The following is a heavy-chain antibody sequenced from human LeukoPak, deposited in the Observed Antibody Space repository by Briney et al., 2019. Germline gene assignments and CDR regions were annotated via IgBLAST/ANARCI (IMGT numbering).Heavy chain of an antibody. V-gene: IGHV1-46*01. CDR3: AREQSDITVVAQAYFQY. D-gene: IGHD6-19*01. CDR2: INPSGGST. CDR1: GYRFTSYY. Sequence: ASVKVSCKASGYRFTSYYIHWVRQAPGQGLEWMGIINPSGGSTSYAQRFQGRVTMTRDTSTSTVYVELSSLTSEDTAVYYCAREQSDITVVAQAYFQYWGQGTLVTVSS. J-gene: IGHJ1*01.